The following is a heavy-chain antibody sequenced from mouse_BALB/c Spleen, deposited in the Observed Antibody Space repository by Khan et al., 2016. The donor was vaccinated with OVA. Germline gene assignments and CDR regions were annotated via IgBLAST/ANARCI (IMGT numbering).Heavy chain of an antibody. CDR1: GYSFTSYW. J-gene: IGHJ3*01. V-gene: IGHV1S81*02. D-gene: IGHD2-10*02. Sequence: VKLLESGAELVKPGASVNLSCKASGYSFTSYWMHLVKQRPGQGLEWIGEINPSDGRTYSNEKLKSKATLTVDKSSTTAYMQLSSLTSEDSAVYYCARGGYGSLAYWGQGTLVTVSA. CDR2: INPSDGRT. CDR3: ARGGYGSLAY.